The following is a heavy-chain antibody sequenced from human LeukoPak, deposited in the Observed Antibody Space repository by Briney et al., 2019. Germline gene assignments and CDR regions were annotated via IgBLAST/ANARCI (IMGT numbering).Heavy chain of an antibody. Sequence: GGSLRLSCAASGFTFNDYTMHWVRQAPGKGLEWVSLISRDAGSTYYAASLKGRFTISRDNSKNSLYLQMNSLRIEDTALYYCAKDMGDVEILATPGGSLDYWGQGTLVTVSS. CDR2: ISRDAGST. D-gene: IGHD5-12*01. V-gene: IGHV3-43*01. CDR3: AKDMGDVEILATPGGSLDY. CDR1: GFTFNDYT. J-gene: IGHJ4*02.